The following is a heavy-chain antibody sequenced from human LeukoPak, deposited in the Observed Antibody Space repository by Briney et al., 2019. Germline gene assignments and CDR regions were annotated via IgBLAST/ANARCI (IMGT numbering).Heavy chain of an antibody. CDR1: GGTFSSYA. CDR2: IIPIFGTA. CDR3: ARKKAPYYYYMDV. V-gene: IGHV1-69*13. J-gene: IGHJ6*03. Sequence: RASVKVSCKASGGTFSSYAISWVRQAPGQGLEWMGGIIPIFGTANYAQKFQGRVTITADESTSTAYMELSSLRSEDTAVYYCARKKAPYYYYMDVWGKGTTVTVSS.